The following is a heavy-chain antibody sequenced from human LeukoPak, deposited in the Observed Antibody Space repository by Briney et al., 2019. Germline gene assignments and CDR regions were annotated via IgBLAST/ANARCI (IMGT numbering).Heavy chain of an antibody. V-gene: IGHV3-7*01. Sequence: SGGSLRLPCAASQFSISYDWMHWVRQAPGKGLEWVASIKEDGRDIHYLDSVKGRFSISRDNAKNSLYLEMNTLRAEDTAVYYCVRGSGWFFGLWGQGSLVTVSS. CDR3: VRGSGWFFGL. CDR2: IKEDGRDI. J-gene: IGHJ4*02. CDR1: QFSISYDW. D-gene: IGHD6-19*01.